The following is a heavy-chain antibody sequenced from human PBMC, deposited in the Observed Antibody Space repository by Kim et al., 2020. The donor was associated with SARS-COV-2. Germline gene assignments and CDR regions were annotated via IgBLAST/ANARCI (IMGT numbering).Heavy chain of an antibody. CDR2: IYYSGST. Sequence: SETLSLTCTVSGGSISSYDWSWIRQPPGKGLELIGYIYYSGSTNYNPSLKSRVTISVDTSKNQFSLKLSSVTAADTAVYYCASITATGDYDYYMDVWGKGTTVTVSS. CDR1: GGSISSYD. CDR3: ASITATGDYDYYMDV. J-gene: IGHJ6*03. D-gene: IGHD4-4*01. V-gene: IGHV4-59*01.